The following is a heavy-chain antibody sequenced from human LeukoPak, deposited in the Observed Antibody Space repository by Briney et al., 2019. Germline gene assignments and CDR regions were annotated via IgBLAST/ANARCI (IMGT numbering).Heavy chain of an antibody. V-gene: IGHV5-51*01. CDR3: STLDDYTFDY. CDR2: IYPGDSDT. Sequence: GEPLKISYEGSGCGFTSNWIGWVRQMPGKGVEWMGIIYPGDSDTRYSPSFQGQVTISADKSISTAYLQWSSLKASDTAMYYCSTLDDYTFDYSGQGTLVTVSS. J-gene: IGHJ4*02. D-gene: IGHD4-11*01. CDR1: GCGFTSNW.